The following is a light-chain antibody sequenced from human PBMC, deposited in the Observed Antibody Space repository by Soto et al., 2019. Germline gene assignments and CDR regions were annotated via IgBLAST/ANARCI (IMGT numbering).Light chain of an antibody. CDR2: KAY. V-gene: IGKV1-5*03. J-gene: IGKJ2*01. Sequence: DIQMTQSPSTLSASVGDRVTITCRASQSISSWLAWYQQKPGKAPKLLIYKAYSLESGVPSRFSGSESGTDFALTISNLQPDDFATYYCQQYKSHSYTFGEGTKLEIK. CDR1: QSISSW. CDR3: QQYKSHSYT.